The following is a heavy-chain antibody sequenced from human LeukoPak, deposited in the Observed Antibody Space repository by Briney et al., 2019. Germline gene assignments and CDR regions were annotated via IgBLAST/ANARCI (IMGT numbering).Heavy chain of an antibody. CDR2: LSGSGGYT. J-gene: IGHJ4*02. CDR1: GFAFSSYA. CDR3: ARGMWGPLYYFDY. D-gene: IGHD3-16*01. V-gene: IGHV3-23*01. Sequence: GSLRLSCAASGFAFSSYAMTWVRQAPGGGLEWVSLLSGSGGYTYYEDSVKGRFTISRDTSKNTLYLQMNSLRAEDTAIYSCARGMWGPLYYFDYWGQGTLVTVSS.